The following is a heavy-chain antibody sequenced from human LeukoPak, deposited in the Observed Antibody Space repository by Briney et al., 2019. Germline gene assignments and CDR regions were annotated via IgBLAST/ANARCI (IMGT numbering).Heavy chain of an antibody. CDR2: IYHSGST. D-gene: IGHD5-12*01. J-gene: IGHJ4*02. CDR1: GGSISTYY. V-gene: IGHV4-59*01. CDR3: ARGGGYASPIGY. Sequence: SETLSLTRTLSGGSISTYYWSWIRQPPGKGLEWIGYIYHSGSTNYNPSLKSRVTISVDTSKNQFPLKLSSVTAADTAVYYCARGGGYASPIGYWGQGALVTVS.